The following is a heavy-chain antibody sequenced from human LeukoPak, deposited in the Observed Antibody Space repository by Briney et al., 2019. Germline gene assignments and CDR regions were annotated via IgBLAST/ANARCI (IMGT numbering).Heavy chain of an antibody. D-gene: IGHD6-19*01. CDR2: ISGGGGTT. V-gene: IGHV3-23*01. Sequence: GGSLRLSCAASGFSFNGYAMTWVRQAPGKGLEWVSTISGGGGTTYYADSVKGRFTISRDNSKSTLYLQLDSLRAEDTALYYCAKYETWTSGRYFDYWDQGTLVTVSS. CDR1: GFSFNGYA. J-gene: IGHJ4*02. CDR3: AKYETWTSGRYFDY.